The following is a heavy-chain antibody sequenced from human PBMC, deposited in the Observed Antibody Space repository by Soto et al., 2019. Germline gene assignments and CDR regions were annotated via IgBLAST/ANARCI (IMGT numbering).Heavy chain of an antibody. Sequence: QVQLVQSGAEVKKPGSSVKVSCKASGGTFSSYAISWVRQAPGQGLEWMGGIIPIFGTANYAQKFQGRVTITADESTSTAYMELSSLRSEDTAVYYCARAKGRGSTSCYPYCFDYWGQGTLVTVSS. D-gene: IGHD2-2*01. CDR3: ARAKGRGSTSCYPYCFDY. CDR1: GGTFSSYA. V-gene: IGHV1-69*01. J-gene: IGHJ4*02. CDR2: IIPIFGTA.